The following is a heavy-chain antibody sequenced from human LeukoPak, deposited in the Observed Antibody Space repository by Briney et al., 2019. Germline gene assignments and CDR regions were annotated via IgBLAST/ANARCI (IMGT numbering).Heavy chain of an antibody. CDR1: GYTFTSYY. J-gene: IGHJ4*02. CDR2: INPNGGAT. V-gene: IGHV1-46*01. Sequence: ASVKVSCKTSGYTFTSYYMHWVRQAPGQGLEWMGIINPNGGATSYAQKFQGRVTMARDTSTSTVYIELSSLTSEDTAVYYCARAANTFGDEFDYWGQGTLVTVSS. CDR3: ARAANTFGDEFDY. D-gene: IGHD3-16*01.